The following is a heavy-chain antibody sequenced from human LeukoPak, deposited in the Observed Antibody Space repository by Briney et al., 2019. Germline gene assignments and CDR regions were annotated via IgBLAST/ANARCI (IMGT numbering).Heavy chain of an antibody. D-gene: IGHD6-13*01. J-gene: IGHJ6*02. CDR2: IWYDGSNK. CDR3: AKGGSSWYVSYYYYYGMDV. CDR1: GLLFSSHG. Sequence: GGSLRLSCAASSGLLFSSHGMHWVRQAPGKGLEWVAVIWYDGSNKWYADSVKGRFTISRDNSKNTLYLQMNSLRAEDTAVYYCAKGGSSWYVSYYYYYGMDVWGQGTTVTVSS. V-gene: IGHV3-30*02.